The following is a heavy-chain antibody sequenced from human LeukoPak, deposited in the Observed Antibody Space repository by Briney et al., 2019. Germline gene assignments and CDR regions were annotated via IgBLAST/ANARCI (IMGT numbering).Heavy chain of an antibody. CDR2: IIPIFGTA. CDR1: GGTFSSYA. J-gene: IGHJ4*02. Sequence: SVKVSCKASGGTFSSYAISWVRQAPGQGLEWMGGIIPIFGTANYAQKSQGRVTITADESTSTAYMELSSLRSEDTAVYYCASSSGRIDWVIDYWGQGTLVTVSS. D-gene: IGHD2-15*01. CDR3: ASSSGRIDWVIDY. V-gene: IGHV1-69*01.